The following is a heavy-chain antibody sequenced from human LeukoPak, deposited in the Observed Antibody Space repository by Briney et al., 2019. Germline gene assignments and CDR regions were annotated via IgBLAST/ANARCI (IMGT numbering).Heavy chain of an antibody. CDR2: ISGSGGST. CDR1: GFTFSNYG. CDR3: AKDLLADIVVA. J-gene: IGHJ4*02. Sequence: GGSLRLSCAASGFTFSNYGMHWVRQAPGKGLEWVSAISGSGGSTYYADSVKGRFTISRDNSKNTLYLQMNSLRAEDTAVYYCAKDLLADIVVAWGQGTLVTVSS. D-gene: IGHD2-15*01. V-gene: IGHV3-23*01.